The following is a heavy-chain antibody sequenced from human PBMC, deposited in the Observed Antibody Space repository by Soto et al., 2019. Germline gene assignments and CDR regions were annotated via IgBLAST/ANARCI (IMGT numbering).Heavy chain of an antibody. J-gene: IGHJ4*02. CDR2: IWYDGSNK. CDR3: ARDAFDYDSSGSPLDY. D-gene: IGHD3-22*01. Sequence: GGSLRLSCAASGFTFISYGMHWVRQAPGKGLEWVAVIWYDGSNKYYADSVKGRFTISRDNSKNTLYLQMNSLRAEDTAVYYCARDAFDYDSSGSPLDYWGQGTLVTVSS. V-gene: IGHV3-33*01. CDR1: GFTFISYG.